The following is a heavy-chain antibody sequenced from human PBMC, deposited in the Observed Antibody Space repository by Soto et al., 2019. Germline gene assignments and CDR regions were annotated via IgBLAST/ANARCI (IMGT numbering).Heavy chain of an antibody. Sequence: GGSLRLSCAASGFTFSSYGMHWVRQAPGKGLEWVAVISYDGSNKYYADSVKGRFTISRDNSKNTLYLQMNSLRAEDTAVYYCAKDAPNLWLRSIENYFDYWGQGTLVTVSS. D-gene: IGHD5-12*01. J-gene: IGHJ4*02. CDR3: AKDAPNLWLRSIENYFDY. CDR1: GFTFSSYG. V-gene: IGHV3-30*18. CDR2: ISYDGSNK.